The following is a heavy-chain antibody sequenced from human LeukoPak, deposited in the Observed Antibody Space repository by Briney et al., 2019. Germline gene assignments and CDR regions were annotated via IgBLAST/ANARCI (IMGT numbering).Heavy chain of an antibody. V-gene: IGHV3-7*01. CDR1: GFTFTGFW. D-gene: IGHD4-17*01. CDR3: ARGNFGDYD. J-gene: IGHJ4*02. Sequence: GGSLRLSCSASGFTFTGFWMGWVRQAPGKGLGWVAHIKQDGSEKYYVESVKGRFTISRDNARNLVFLQMSSLRAEDTAMYYCARGNFGDYDWGQGTLVTVSS. CDR2: IKQDGSEK.